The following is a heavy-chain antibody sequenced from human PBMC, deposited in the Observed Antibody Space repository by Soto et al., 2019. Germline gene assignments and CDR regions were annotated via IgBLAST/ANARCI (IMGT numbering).Heavy chain of an antibody. CDR1: GGSISIYY. V-gene: IGHV4-4*07. D-gene: IGHD3-10*01. Sequence: SETLSLTCTVSGGSISIYYWSWIRQPAGKGLEWIGRIYTSGSTNYNPSLKSRVTMSVDTSKNQFSLKLSSVTAADTAVYYCARGYYYGSGSYYLDYYYYGMDVWGQGTTVTV. CDR3: ARGYYYGSGSYYLDYYYYGMDV. J-gene: IGHJ6*02. CDR2: IYTSGST.